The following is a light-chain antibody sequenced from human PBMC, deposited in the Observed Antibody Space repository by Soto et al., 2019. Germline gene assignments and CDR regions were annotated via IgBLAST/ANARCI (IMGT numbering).Light chain of an antibody. CDR1: QSVSSN. CDR2: GAS. J-gene: IGKJ1*01. V-gene: IGKV3-15*01. CDR3: QQYNNWIT. Sequence: EIVMTQSPVTLSVSPGERVTLSCRASQSVSSNLAWYQQKPGQAPRLLIYGASTRATGIPARFSGSGSGTEFTLTISSLQSEDFAVYYCQQYNNWITFGQGTKV.